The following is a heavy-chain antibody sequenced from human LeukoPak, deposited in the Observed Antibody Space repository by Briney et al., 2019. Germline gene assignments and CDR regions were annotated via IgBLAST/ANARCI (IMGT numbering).Heavy chain of an antibody. CDR2: INPNSGGT. CDR1: GYTFTGYY. CDR3: ARSPVMLSENWFDP. J-gene: IGHJ5*02. V-gene: IGHV1-2*06. D-gene: IGHD2-8*01. Sequence: GASVKVSCKASGYTFTGYYMHWVRQAPGQGLEWMGRINPNSGGTNYAQKFQGRVTMTRDTSISTAYMELSRLRSDDTAVYYCARSPVMLSENWFDPWGQGTLVTVSS.